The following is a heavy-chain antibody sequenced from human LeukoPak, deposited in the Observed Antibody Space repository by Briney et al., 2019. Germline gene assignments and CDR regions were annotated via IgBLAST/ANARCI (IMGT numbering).Heavy chain of an antibody. CDR1: GYTFTSYG. J-gene: IGHJ4*02. CDR3: ARDLPRRFGELFWIDY. CDR2: ISAYNGNT. D-gene: IGHD3-10*01. Sequence: ASVKVSCKASGYTFTSYGITWVRQAPGQGLEWMGRISAYNGNTNYAQKLQGRVTMTTDTSTSTAYMELRSLRSDDTAVYYCARDLPRRFGELFWIDYWGQGTLVTVSS. V-gene: IGHV1-18*01.